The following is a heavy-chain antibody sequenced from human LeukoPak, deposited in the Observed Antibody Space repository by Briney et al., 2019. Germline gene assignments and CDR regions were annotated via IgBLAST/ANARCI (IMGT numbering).Heavy chain of an antibody. CDR1: GGSISSGDYY. CDR3: AGDYYGSGSYPDY. Sequence: SETLSLTCTVSGGSISSGDYYWSWIRQPPGKGLEWIGYIYYSGSTYYNPSLKSRVTISVDMSKNQFSLKLSSVTAADTAVYYCAGDYYGSGSYPDYWGQGTLVTVSS. V-gene: IGHV4-30-4*01. J-gene: IGHJ4*02. D-gene: IGHD3-10*01. CDR2: IYYSGST.